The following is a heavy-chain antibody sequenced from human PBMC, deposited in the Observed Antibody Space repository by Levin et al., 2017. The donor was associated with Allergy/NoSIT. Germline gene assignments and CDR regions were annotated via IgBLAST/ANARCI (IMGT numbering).Heavy chain of an antibody. J-gene: IGHJ6*02. V-gene: IGHV3-21*01. CDR3: ARDQGMTTVTTSTGGKGGQYYYYGMDV. CDR1: GFTFSSYS. CDR2: ISSSSSYI. Sequence: GESLKISCAASGFTFSSYSMNWVRQAPGKGLEWVSSISSSSSYIYYADSVKGRFTISRDNAKNSLYLQMNSLRAEDTAVYYCARDQGMTTVTTSTGGKGGQYYYYGMDVWGQGTTVTVSS. D-gene: IGHD4-17*01.